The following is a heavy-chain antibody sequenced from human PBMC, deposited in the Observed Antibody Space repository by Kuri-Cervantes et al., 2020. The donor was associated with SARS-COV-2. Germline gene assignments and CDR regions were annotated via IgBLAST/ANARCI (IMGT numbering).Heavy chain of an antibody. J-gene: IGHJ5*02. Sequence: SETLSLTCAVYGGSFSGYYWSWIRKPPGKGLEWIGEINHSGSTNYNPSLKSRVTLSVDTSKNQFSLKLSSVTAADTAVYYCARDVVHDFWSGYENWFDPWGQGPLVTVSS. CDR3: ARDVVHDFWSGYENWFDP. CDR1: GGSFSGYY. CDR2: INHSGST. D-gene: IGHD3-3*01. V-gene: IGHV4-34*01.